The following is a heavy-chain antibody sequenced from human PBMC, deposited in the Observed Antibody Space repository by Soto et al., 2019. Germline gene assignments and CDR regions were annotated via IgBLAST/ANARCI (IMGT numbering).Heavy chain of an antibody. J-gene: IGHJ4*02. Sequence: SETLSLTCTVSGASINTYYWAWIRQPPGKGLEWIGYIHNSGTTDYNPSLKSRVTMSVDTSKNQFTLQLTSVTVADAAVYYCASSYGNAWYTYWGQGTQVTVSS. CDR2: IHNSGTT. CDR1: GASINTYY. CDR3: ASSYGNAWYTY. V-gene: IGHV4-59*01. D-gene: IGHD6-13*01.